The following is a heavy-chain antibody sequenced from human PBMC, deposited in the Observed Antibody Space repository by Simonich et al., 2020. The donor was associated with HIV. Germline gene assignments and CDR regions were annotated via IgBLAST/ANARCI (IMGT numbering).Heavy chain of an antibody. CDR3: ARGSSGRYHLNFDY. J-gene: IGHJ4*02. Sequence: EVQLVESGGGLVQPGGSLRLSCAASGFTFSSYSMNWVRQAPGKGLGWVSYISSSSSTIYYADSVKGRFTISRDNAKNSLYLQMNSLRAEDTAVYFCARGSSGRYHLNFDYWGQGTLVTVSS. V-gene: IGHV3-48*04. D-gene: IGHD6-19*01. CDR2: ISSSSSTI. CDR1: GFTFSSYS.